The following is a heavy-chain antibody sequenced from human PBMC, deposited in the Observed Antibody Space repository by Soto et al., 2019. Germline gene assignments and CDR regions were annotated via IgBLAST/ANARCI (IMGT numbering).Heavy chain of an antibody. V-gene: IGHV3-13*05. CDR3: ARTDRDFYGLDV. CDR1: GFTFRNYD. CDR2: ISAAGDP. J-gene: IGHJ6*02. Sequence: EVRLVESGGGLVQPGGSLRLSCEASGFTFRNYDMHWVRQGTGKGLEWVSGISAAGDPDYADSVKGRFTISRENAQNSFFLQMNSLRVGDTAVYYCARTDRDFYGLDVWGQGTTVIVSS.